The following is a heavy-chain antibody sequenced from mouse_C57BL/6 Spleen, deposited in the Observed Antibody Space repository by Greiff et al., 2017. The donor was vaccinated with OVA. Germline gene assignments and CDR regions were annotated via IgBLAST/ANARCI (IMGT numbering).Heavy chain of an antibody. D-gene: IGHD2-4*01. V-gene: IGHV1-12*01. CDR1: GYTFTSYN. CDR2: IYPGNGDT. Sequence: LQQSGAELVRPGASVKMSCKASGYTFTSYNMHWVKQTPRQGLEWIGAIYPGNGDTSYNQKFKGKATLTVAKSSSTAYLQLSSLTSEDYAVYFCARDDYDEWFAYWGQGTLVTVSA. CDR3: ARDDYDEWFAY. J-gene: IGHJ3*01.